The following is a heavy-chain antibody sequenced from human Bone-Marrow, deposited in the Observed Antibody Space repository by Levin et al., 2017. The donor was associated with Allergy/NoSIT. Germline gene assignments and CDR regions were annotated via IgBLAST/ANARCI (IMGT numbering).Heavy chain of an antibody. D-gene: IGHD2-21*02. CDR2: TWPDGSKD. J-gene: IGHJ4*02. Sequence: HPGGSLRLSCAASGFSFSSYGMHWVRQAPGMAPEWVALTWPDGSKDFYADSVKGRFTISRDNSKSTLYLQMNSLRAGDTAVYYCARVYRPYCGGDCYFDYWGQGTLVTVSS. CDR3: ARVYRPYCGGDCYFDY. CDR1: GFSFSSYG. V-gene: IGHV3-33*01.